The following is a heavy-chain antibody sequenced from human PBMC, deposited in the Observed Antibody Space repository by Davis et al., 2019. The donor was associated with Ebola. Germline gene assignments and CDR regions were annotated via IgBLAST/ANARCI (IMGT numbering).Heavy chain of an antibody. D-gene: IGHD3-16*01. V-gene: IGHV4-59*08. Sequence: GSLRLSCTVSGGPISGYYWSWIRQPPGKGLEWMGYIYYSGATNHIPSLKSRVTMSVDVPRKQVSLTLSSVTAADTAVYYCARHDGRLSASGWFSYYYGLDVWGQGTTVTVSS. CDR1: GGPISGYY. CDR2: IYYSGAT. CDR3: ARHDGRLSASGWFSYYYGLDV. J-gene: IGHJ6*02.